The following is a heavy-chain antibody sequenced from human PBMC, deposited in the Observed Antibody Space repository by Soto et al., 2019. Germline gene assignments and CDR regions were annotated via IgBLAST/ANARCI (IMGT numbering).Heavy chain of an antibody. Sequence: QVQLVQSGAEVKKPGSSVKVSCKASGGTFSSYAISWVRQAPIQGLEWMGGIIPIFRTANYAQKFQGRVTITADESTSTAYMELSSLRSEDTAVYYCARDLHYGDYSGGWFDPWGQGTLVTVSS. CDR2: IIPIFRTA. CDR3: ARDLHYGDYSGGWFDP. J-gene: IGHJ5*02. D-gene: IGHD4-17*01. CDR1: GGTFSSYA. V-gene: IGHV1-69*01.